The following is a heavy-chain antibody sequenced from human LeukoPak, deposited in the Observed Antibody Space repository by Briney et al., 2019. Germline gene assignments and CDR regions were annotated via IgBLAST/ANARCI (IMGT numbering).Heavy chain of an antibody. CDR1: GGSISSGSYY. D-gene: IGHD2-15*01. CDR2: IYTSGST. Sequence: SQTLSLTCTVSGGSISSGSYYWSWIRRPAGKGLEWIGRIYTSGSTNYNPSLKSRVTISVDTSKNQFSLKLSSVTAADTAVYYCARTYVLPWYFDLWGRGTLVTVSS. V-gene: IGHV4-61*02. J-gene: IGHJ2*01. CDR3: ARTYVLPWYFDL.